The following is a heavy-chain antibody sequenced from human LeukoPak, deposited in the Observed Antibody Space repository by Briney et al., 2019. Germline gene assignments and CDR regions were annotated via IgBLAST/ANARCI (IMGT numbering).Heavy chain of an antibody. V-gene: IGHV1-2*02. CDR1: GYTFTGYY. D-gene: IGHD2-15*01. CDR2: INPNIGGT. Sequence: ASVKVSCKASGYTFTGYYMHWVRQAPGQGLEWMGWINPNIGGTNYAQKFQGRVTITRDTSISTAYMELSRLKYDDTAVYYCARTGCSGGSCYSLGYYYYYMDVWGKGTTVTVSS. CDR3: ARTGCSGGSCYSLGYYYYYMDV. J-gene: IGHJ6*03.